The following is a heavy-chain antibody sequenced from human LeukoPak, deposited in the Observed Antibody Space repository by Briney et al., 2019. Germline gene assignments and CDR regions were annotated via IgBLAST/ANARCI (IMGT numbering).Heavy chain of an antibody. CDR3: AKHDGPIVVVTVKLDY. CDR2: ISSDGNKN. CDR1: GFTFSSYG. Sequence: GGSLRLSCVASGFTFSSYGMHWVRQAPGKGLEWVAFISSDGNKNYYEDSVKGRFTISRDDSKNTLFLQMSSLRPEDTAVYYCAKHDGPIVVVTVKLDYWGQGTLVTVSS. J-gene: IGHJ4*02. V-gene: IGHV3-30*18. D-gene: IGHD2-21*02.